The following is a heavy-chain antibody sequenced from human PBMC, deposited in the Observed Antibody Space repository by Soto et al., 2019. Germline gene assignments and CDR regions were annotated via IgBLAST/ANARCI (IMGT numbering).Heavy chain of an antibody. D-gene: IGHD3-22*01. CDR3: ASRGRHYYDSSGYYFPFDY. Sequence: GGSLRLSCAASGFTVSSNYMSWVRQAPGKGLEWVSVIYSGGSTYYTDSVKGRFTISRDNSKNTLYLQMNSLRAEDTAVYYCASRGRHYYDSSGYYFPFDYWGQGTLVTVSS. CDR1: GFTVSSNY. J-gene: IGHJ4*02. CDR2: IYSGGST. V-gene: IGHV3-53*01.